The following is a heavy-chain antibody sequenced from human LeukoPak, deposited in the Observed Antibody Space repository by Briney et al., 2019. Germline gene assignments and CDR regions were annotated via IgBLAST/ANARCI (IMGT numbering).Heavy chain of an antibody. CDR3: AREPNYFGSGRFHYYFDY. J-gene: IGHJ4*02. CDR1: GGSISSYY. V-gene: IGHV4-4*07. CDR2: IYTSGST. D-gene: IGHD3-10*01. Sequence: TPSETLSLTCTVSGGSISSYYWSWIRQPAGKGLEWIGRIYTSGSTNYNPSLKSRVTMSEDTSKNQFSLKLSSVTAADTAVYYCAREPNYFGSGRFHYYFDYWGQGTLVTVSS.